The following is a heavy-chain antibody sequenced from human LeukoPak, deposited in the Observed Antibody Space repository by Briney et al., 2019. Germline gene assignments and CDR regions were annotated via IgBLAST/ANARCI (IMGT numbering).Heavy chain of an antibody. D-gene: IGHD3-10*01. Sequence: SSETLSLTCAVYGGSFSGYYWSWIRQPPGKGLEWIGEINHSGSTNYNPSLKSRVTISVDTSKNQFSLKLSSVTAADTAVYYCARGRIRVRGVIPQSGWFDPWGQGTLVTVSS. V-gene: IGHV4-34*01. CDR1: GGSFSGYY. J-gene: IGHJ5*02. CDR3: ARGRIRVRGVIPQSGWFDP. CDR2: INHSGST.